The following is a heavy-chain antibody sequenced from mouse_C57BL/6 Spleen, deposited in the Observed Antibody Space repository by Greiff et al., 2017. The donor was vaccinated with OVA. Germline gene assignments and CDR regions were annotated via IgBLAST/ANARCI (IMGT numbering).Heavy chain of an antibody. CDR2: ISSGGDYI. V-gene: IGHV5-9-1*02. D-gene: IGHD2-4*01. Sequence: EVQLVESGEGLVKPGGSLKLSCAASGFTFSSYAMSWVRQTPEKRLEWVAYISSGGDYIYYADTVKGRFTISRDNARNTLYLQMSSLKSEDTAMYYCTRDGYYDYDETPWFAYWGQGTLVTVSA. CDR3: TRDGYYDYDETPWFAY. CDR1: GFTFSSYA. J-gene: IGHJ3*01.